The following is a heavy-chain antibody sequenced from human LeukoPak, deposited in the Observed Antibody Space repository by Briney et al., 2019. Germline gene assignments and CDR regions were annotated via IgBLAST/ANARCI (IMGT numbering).Heavy chain of an antibody. CDR2: IYYSGST. J-gene: IGHJ4*02. CDR1: GGSISSYY. CDR3: ARGYSSSSDFDY. V-gene: IGHV4-59*01. D-gene: IGHD6-6*01. Sequence: SETLSLTCTVSGGSISSYYWSWIRQLPGKGLEWIGYIYYSGSTNYNPSLKSRVTISVDTSKNQFSLKLSSVTAADTAVYYCARGYSSSSDFDYWGQGTLVTVSS.